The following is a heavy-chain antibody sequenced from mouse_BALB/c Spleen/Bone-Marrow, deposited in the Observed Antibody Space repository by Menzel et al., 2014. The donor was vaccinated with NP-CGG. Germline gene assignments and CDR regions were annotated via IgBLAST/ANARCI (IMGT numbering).Heavy chain of an antibody. CDR3: SRLNYYGNLFV. Sequence: DVMLVESGGGLVQPGGSLKLSCAASGFDFSRYWMSWVRQAPGTGLEWIGEINPESSTINYTPSLKDKFIISRDNAKNTLYLQMSKVRSEDTALYYCSRLNYYGNLFVWGAGTTVTGSS. J-gene: IGHJ1*01. CDR2: INPESSTI. CDR1: GFDFSRYW. D-gene: IGHD1-1*01. V-gene: IGHV4-1*02.